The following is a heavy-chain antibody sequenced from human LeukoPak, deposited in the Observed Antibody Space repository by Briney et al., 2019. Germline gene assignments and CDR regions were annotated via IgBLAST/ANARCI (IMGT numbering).Heavy chain of an antibody. V-gene: IGHV3-48*04. Sequence: GGSLRLSCAASGFTFSSYSMNWVRQAPGKGLEWVSYISSSSSTIYYADSVKGRFTISRDNAKNSLYLQMNSLRAEDTAVYYCARDRGSYSTNWFDPWGQGTLVTVSS. CDR3: ARDRGSYSTNWFDP. D-gene: IGHD1-26*01. CDR1: GFTFSSYS. J-gene: IGHJ5*02. CDR2: ISSSSSTI.